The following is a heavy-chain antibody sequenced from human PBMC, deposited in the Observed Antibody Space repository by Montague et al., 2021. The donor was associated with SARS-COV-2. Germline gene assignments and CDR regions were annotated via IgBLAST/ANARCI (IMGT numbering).Heavy chain of an antibody. D-gene: IGHD6-19*01. Sequence: SETLSLTCTVSGGSIISYYWSWIRQYPGKRLEWIGYIYSTGSSDYNPSLESRVTMSIDMSKNQFSLNLTSATAADTAVYYCARRGGWPYFDFWGQGTLVTVSS. CDR1: GGSIISYY. CDR3: ARRGGWPYFDF. CDR2: IYSTGSS. J-gene: IGHJ4*02. V-gene: IGHV4-59*08.